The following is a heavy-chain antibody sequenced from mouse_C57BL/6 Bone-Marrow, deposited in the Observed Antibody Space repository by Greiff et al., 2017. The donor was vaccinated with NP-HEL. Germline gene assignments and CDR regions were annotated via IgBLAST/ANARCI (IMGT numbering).Heavy chain of an antibody. Sequence: QVQLQQPGAELVRPGTSVKLSCKASGYTFTSYWMPWVQQTPGQGLEWIGVIDPSGSYTNYNDKFKGKATLTVDKSSSTAYMQLSSLTSEDSAVYYCARSHYAMDYWGQGTAATVTS. CDR1: GYTFTSYW. CDR3: ARSHYAMDY. CDR2: IDPSGSYT. V-gene: IGHV1-59*01. J-gene: IGHJ4*01.